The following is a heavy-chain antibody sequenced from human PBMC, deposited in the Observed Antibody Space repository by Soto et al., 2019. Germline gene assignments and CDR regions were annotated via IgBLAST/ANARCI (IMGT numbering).Heavy chain of an antibody. CDR3: ARVLLLWFGELLNGWFDP. CDR2: IYYSGST. CDR1: GGSISSSSYY. Sequence: SETLSLTCTVSGGSISSSSYYWGWIRQPPGKGLEWIGSIYYSGSTYYNPSLKSRVTISVDTSKNQFSLKLSSVTAADTAVYYCARVLLLWFGELLNGWFDPWGQGTLVTVSS. D-gene: IGHD3-10*01. V-gene: IGHV4-39*01. J-gene: IGHJ5*02.